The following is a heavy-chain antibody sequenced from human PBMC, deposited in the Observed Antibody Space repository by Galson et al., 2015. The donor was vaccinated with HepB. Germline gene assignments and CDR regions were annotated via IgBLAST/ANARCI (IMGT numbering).Heavy chain of an antibody. Sequence: QSGAEVKKPGESLKISCKGSGYSFTSYWIGWVRQMPGKGLEWMGIIYPGDSDTRYSPSFQGQVTISADKSISTAYLQWSSLKASDTAMYYCARHLSPMVRGVFVPNWFDPWGQGTLVTVSS. J-gene: IGHJ5*02. V-gene: IGHV5-51*01. CDR3: ARHLSPMVRGVFVPNWFDP. CDR1: GYSFTSYW. D-gene: IGHD3-10*01. CDR2: IYPGDSDT.